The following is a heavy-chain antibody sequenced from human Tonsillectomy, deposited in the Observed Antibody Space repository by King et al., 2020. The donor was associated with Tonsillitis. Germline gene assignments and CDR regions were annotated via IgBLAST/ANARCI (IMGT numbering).Heavy chain of an antibody. V-gene: IGHV4-4*07. Sequence: QLQESGPGLVKPSETLSLTFTVSGGSISSYYWSWIRQPAGKGLEWIGRIYTIGSTNYNLSLKSRVTMSVDTSKNQFSLKLSSVTAADTAVYYCAREFQSSRPLDYWGQGTLVTVSS. D-gene: IGHD6-13*01. CDR2: IYTIGST. CDR3: AREFQSSRPLDY. CDR1: GGSISSYY. J-gene: IGHJ4*02.